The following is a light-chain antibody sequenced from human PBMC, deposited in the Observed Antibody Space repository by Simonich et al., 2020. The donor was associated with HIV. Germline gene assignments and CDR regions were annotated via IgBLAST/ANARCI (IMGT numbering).Light chain of an antibody. CDR1: QSILYSSNNKNY. Sequence: DIVMTQSPDSLAVSLGERATINCKSSQSILYSSNNKNYLAWYQQQPGQPPKLLIYSAATRESGVPERFSGSGSGTDFTLTISSLQAEDVAVYYCQQYYSTPQTFGQGTKVEIK. J-gene: IGKJ1*01. CDR2: SAA. V-gene: IGKV4-1*01. CDR3: QQYYSTPQT.